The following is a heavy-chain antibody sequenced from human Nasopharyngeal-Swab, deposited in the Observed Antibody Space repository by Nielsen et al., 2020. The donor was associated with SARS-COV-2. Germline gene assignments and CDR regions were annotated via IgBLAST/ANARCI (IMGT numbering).Heavy chain of an antibody. V-gene: IGHV3-74*01. D-gene: IGHD4-17*01. CDR2: INSDGSST. J-gene: IGHJ3*02. CDR3: ASLSYGDHAFDI. CDR1: GFTFSSYW. Sequence: GESLKISCAASGFTFSSYWMHWVRQAPGKGLVWVSRINSDGSSTSYADSVKGRFTISRDNAKNTLYLQMNSLRAEDTAVYYCASLSYGDHAFDIWGQGTMVTVS.